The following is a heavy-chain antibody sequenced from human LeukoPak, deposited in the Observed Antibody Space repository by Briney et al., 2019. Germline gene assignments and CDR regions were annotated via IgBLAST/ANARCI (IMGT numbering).Heavy chain of an antibody. CDR2: ISAGSGHI. CDR3: ARAEYSSSWSYVYYFDN. D-gene: IGHD6-13*01. Sequence: GGSLRLSCAASGFTFSDYSMNWVRQAPGKGLEWVSSISAGSGHIHYADSAKGRFTNSRDNAKNSLYLQMNSLRAEDTAVYYCARAEYSSSWSYVYYFDNWGQGTLVTVSS. CDR1: GFTFSDYS. V-gene: IGHV3-21*01. J-gene: IGHJ4*02.